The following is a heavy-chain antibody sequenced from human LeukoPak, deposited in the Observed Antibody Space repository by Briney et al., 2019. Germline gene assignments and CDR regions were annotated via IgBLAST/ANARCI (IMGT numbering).Heavy chain of an antibody. CDR3: AREVYRSSSGWYYALDY. Sequence: GASVKVSCKASGYTFTGYYMHWVRQAPGQGLEWMGWINPNSGGTNHAQKFQGWVTTTRDTSISTAYTELSRLRSDDTAVYYCAREVYRSSSGWYYALDYWGQGTLVTVPS. J-gene: IGHJ4*02. V-gene: IGHV1-2*04. CDR1: GYTFTGYY. D-gene: IGHD6-19*01. CDR2: INPNSGGT.